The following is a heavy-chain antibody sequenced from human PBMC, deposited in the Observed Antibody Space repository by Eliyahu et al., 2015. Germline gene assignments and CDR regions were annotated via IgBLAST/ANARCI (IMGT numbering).Heavy chain of an antibody. J-gene: IGHJ4*02. CDR1: GFXFSSYA. Sequence: EVQLVESGGGLVQPGGSLRLSCAAXGFXFSSYAMSWVRQAPGKGLGWVSAISGSGGSTYYADSVKGRFTISRDNSKNTLYLQMNSLRAEDTAVYYCANRPEGRIQQSRWGQGTLVTVSS. V-gene: IGHV3-23*04. CDR2: ISGSGGST. CDR3: ANRPEGRIQQSR. D-gene: IGHD6-13*01.